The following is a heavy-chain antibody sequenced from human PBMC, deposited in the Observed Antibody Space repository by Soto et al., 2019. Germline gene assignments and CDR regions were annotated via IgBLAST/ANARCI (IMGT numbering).Heavy chain of an antibody. CDR1: GYTFTSYY. CDR3: ASSLLKWLQSPLQY. Sequence: SVKFSCKASGYTFTSYYMHFVRQAPGQVLEGMVIISSSGGTTNDAQKFQCRVTMSRDTSKRKVYMELSSLSSEDTAVSYCASSLLKWLQSPLQYWGKGTLVTV. V-gene: IGHV1-46*01. CDR2: ISSSGGTT. J-gene: IGHJ4*02. D-gene: IGHD5-12*01.